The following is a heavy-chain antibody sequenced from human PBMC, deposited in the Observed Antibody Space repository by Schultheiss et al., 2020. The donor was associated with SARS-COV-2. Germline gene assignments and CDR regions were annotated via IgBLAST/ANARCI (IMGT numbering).Heavy chain of an antibody. V-gene: IGHV4-31*03. Sequence: SETLSLTCTVSGGSISSGGYYWSWIRQHPGKSLEWIGYIYYSGSTYYNPSLKSRVTISVDTSKNQFSLKLSSVTAADTAVYYCARGRIAAAGRFWFDPWGQGTLVTVSS. J-gene: IGHJ5*02. CDR3: ARGRIAAAGRFWFDP. D-gene: IGHD6-13*01. CDR2: IYYSGST. CDR1: GGSISSGGYY.